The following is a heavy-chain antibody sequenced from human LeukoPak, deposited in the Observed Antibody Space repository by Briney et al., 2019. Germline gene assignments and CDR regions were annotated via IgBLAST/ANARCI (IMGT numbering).Heavy chain of an antibody. CDR2: IIPIFGTA. CDR3: ARDRPGRYCSTISCYSASPFDP. D-gene: IGHD2-2*02. CDR1: GGTVSRYP. J-gene: IGHJ5*02. V-gene: IGHV1-69*13. Sequence: SVKVSCRASGGTVSRYPISWVRQAPGQGLEWMGGIIPIFGTANYAQKFQGRVTITADESTSTAYMELSSLRSEDTAVYYCARDRPGRYCSTISCYSASPFDPWGQGTLVTVSS.